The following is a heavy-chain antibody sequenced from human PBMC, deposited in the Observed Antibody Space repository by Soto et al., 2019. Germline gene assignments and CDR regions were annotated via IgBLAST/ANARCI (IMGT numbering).Heavy chain of an antibody. CDR3: AKDRAELEFDY. V-gene: IGHV3-30*18. CDR1: GFSFSNYG. CDR2: ISFDGSNK. J-gene: IGHJ4*02. D-gene: IGHD1-7*01. Sequence: QVQLVESGGGVVQPGTSLTLSCAASGFSFSNYGMHWVRQAPGQGLEWVAEISFDGSNKYYADSVKGRFTISRDNSKNTVHLQMNSLRPEDTAEYYCAKDRAELEFDYWGRGTLVTVSS.